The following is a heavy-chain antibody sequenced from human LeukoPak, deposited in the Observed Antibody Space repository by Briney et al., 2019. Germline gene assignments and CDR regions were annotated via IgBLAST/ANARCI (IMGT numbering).Heavy chain of an antibody. CDR3: ARGAGQYDFWSGYYFDF. V-gene: IGHV1-2*02. J-gene: IGHJ4*02. D-gene: IGHD3-3*01. Sequence: VASVKVSCKASGYTFTGYYMHWVRQAPGQGLEWMGWINPNSGGTNYAQKFQGRVTMTRDTSISTAYMELSMLRSDDSAVYSCARGAGQYDFWSGYYFDFWGQGTLVTVSS. CDR2: INPNSGGT. CDR1: GYTFTGYY.